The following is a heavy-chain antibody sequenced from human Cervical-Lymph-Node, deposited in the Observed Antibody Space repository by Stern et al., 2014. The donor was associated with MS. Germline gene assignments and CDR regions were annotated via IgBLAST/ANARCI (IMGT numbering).Heavy chain of an antibody. J-gene: IGHJ4*02. Sequence: QLQLQESGPGLVKPSETLSLTCAVSGDSISSYTHYWAWIRQPPGKGLEWIGSVYYSGATYYNPSLKSPVTISVDTSKNHFSLGLNSVTAGDTAVYYCAKHACTGAACPFDLWGQGTLVTVSS. CDR3: AKHACTGAACPFDL. D-gene: IGHD2-8*02. V-gene: IGHV4-39*01. CDR2: VYYSGAT. CDR1: GDSISSYTHY.